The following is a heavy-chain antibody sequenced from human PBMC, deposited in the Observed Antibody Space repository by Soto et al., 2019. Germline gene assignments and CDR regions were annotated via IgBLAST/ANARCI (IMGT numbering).Heavy chain of an antibody. CDR3: ARLQAAAGDNDLTFDY. D-gene: IGHD6-13*01. CDR2: IYYTGIT. CDR1: GGSISSGGYY. Sequence: PSETLSLTCTVSGGSISSGGYYWTWIRQLPGKGLEWIGYIYYTGITYYNPSLNTRVTISLGTSQNQFSLQLTSVTAADTAIYYCARLQAAAGDNDLTFDYWGQGTLVTVSS. V-gene: IGHV4-31*03. J-gene: IGHJ4*02.